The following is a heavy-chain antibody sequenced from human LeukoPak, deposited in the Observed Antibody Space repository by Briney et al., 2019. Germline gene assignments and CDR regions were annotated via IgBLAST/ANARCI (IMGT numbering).Heavy chain of an antibody. CDR2: IYYSGST. CDR1: GGSISSYY. J-gene: IGHJ6*03. D-gene: IGHD5-24*01. Sequence: SETLSLTCTVSGGSISSYYWSWIRQPPGEGLEWIGYIYYSGSTNYNPSLKSRVTISVDTSKNQFSLKLSSVTAADTAVYYCARVTEMAYLGYYYYYMDVWGKGTTVTISS. V-gene: IGHV4-59*01. CDR3: ARVTEMAYLGYYYYYMDV.